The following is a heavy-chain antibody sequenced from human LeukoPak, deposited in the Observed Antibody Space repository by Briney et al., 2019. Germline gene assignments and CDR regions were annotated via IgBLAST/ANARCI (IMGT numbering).Heavy chain of an antibody. Sequence: SVKVSRKASGGTFSSYAISWVRQAPGQGLEWTGGIIPIFGTANYAQKFQGRVTITTDESTSTAYMELSSLRSEDTAVYYCARVRYDFWSGYSNSEAYYYYMDVWGKGTTVTVSS. V-gene: IGHV1-69*05. D-gene: IGHD3-3*01. J-gene: IGHJ6*03. CDR1: GGTFSSYA. CDR3: ARVRYDFWSGYSNSEAYYYYMDV. CDR2: IIPIFGTA.